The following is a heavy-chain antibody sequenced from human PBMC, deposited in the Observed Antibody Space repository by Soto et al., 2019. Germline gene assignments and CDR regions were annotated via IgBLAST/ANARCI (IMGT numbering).Heavy chain of an antibody. CDR1: GYTFTSYA. CDR2: INAGNGNT. Sequence: GAAVKVSCKASGYTFTSYAMHWVRQAPGQRLEWMGWINAGNGNTKYSQKFQGRVTITRDTSASTAYMELGSLRSEDTAVYYCARESMDRSSSVPPPSYYGMDVWGQGTPVTVSS. V-gene: IGHV1-3*01. CDR3: ARESMDRSSSVPPPSYYGMDV. J-gene: IGHJ6*02. D-gene: IGHD6-6*01.